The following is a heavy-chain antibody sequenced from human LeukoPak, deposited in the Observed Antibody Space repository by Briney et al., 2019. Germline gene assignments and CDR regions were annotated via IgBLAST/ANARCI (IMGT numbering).Heavy chain of an antibody. J-gene: IGHJ4*02. CDR3: ARDGYSHGQFDY. Sequence: GGSLGLSCAASGFTFSSYDMSWVRQAPGKGLEWVSVIYSGGSTYYADSVKGRFTISRDNSKNTLFLLMNRLRAEDTAVYYCARDGYSHGQFDYWGQGTLLTVSS. V-gene: IGHV3-53*01. CDR2: IYSGGST. D-gene: IGHD5-18*01. CDR1: GFTFSSYD.